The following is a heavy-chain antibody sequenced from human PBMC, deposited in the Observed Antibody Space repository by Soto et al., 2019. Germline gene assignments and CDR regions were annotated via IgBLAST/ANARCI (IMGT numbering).Heavy chain of an antibody. CDR1: GVSISSGDCS. CDR2: IYQDGRT. V-gene: IGHV4-30-2*01. Sequence: QLQLQESVSGLVTPSQTLSLTCAVSGVSISSGDCSWSWIRQTPGKGLEWIGYIYQDGRTVYKPSLKSRVTISLDRSKNQFSLKLTSVTSADTAVYYCASDYGPGSYRFDYWGQGTLVTVSS. CDR3: ASDYGPGSYRFDY. J-gene: IGHJ4*02. D-gene: IGHD3-10*01.